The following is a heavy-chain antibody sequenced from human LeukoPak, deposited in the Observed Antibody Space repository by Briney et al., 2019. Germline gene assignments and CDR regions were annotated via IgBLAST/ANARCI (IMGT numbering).Heavy chain of an antibody. Sequence: ASVKVSCMASGYTFTGYYMHWVGQAPGKGLEWMGWINPNSGGTNYAQKFQGRVTMTRDTSISTAYMELSRLRSDDTAVYYCMRGTTGTGYWGQGTLVTVSS. CDR3: MRGTTGTGY. D-gene: IGHD1-1*01. CDR1: GYTFTGYY. CDR2: INPNSGGT. V-gene: IGHV1-2*02. J-gene: IGHJ4*02.